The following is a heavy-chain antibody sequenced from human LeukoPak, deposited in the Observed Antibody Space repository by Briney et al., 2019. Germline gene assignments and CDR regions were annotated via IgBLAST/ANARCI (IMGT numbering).Heavy chain of an antibody. CDR1: GLTFSSFT. CDR2: ISGSGSYI. D-gene: IGHD2-2*01. V-gene: IGHV3-21*01. CDR3: AKGCSSTSCYGD. J-gene: IGHJ4*02. Sequence: GGSLRLSCAASGLTFSSFTMNWVRQAPGKGLEWVSSISGSGSYIYYADSVKGRFTISRDNAKNSLYLQKNSLRAEDTAVYYCAKGCSSTSCYGDWGQGTLVTVSS.